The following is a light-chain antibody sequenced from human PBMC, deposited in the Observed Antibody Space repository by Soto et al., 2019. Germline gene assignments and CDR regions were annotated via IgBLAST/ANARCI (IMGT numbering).Light chain of an antibody. J-gene: IGLJ2*01. CDR3: SSYAI. Sequence: QSALTQPASVSGSPGQSITISCTGTSSDIGASDYVSWYRQHPDKAPKLIIYDVNNRPSGVSSRFSGSKSGNTASLTISGLQDEDEAEYFCSSYAIFGGGTKVTVL. CDR1: SSDIGASDY. CDR2: DVN. V-gene: IGLV2-14*03.